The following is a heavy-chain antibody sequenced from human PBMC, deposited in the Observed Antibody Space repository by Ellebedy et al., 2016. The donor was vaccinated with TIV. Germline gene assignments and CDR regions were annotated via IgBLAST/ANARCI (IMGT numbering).Heavy chain of an antibody. CDR1: GDSISSSTYS. CDR2: ISYSGRT. Sequence: MPSETLSLTCTVSGDSISSSTYSRGWIRQPPGKGLEWIGTISYSGRTYHNPSLKSRVTISVDTSKKQFSLKLSSVTAADTAVYYCGRLVAASHADSWGQGTLVTVSS. D-gene: IGHD5-12*01. V-gene: IGHV4-39*07. CDR3: GRLVAASHADS. J-gene: IGHJ5*01.